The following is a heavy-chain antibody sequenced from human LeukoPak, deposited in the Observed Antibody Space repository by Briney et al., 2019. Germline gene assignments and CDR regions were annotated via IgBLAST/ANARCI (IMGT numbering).Heavy chain of an antibody. J-gene: IGHJ3*02. CDR2: TYYRSKWYN. V-gene: IGHV6-1*01. CDR3: ARDSGYVVVAKQVSAFDI. CDR1: GDSVSSNSAA. Sequence: QTLSLPCAISGDSVSSNSAAWNWIRQSPSRGLEWLGRTYYRSKWYNDYAVSMKSRITINPDTSKNQFSLQPNSVTPEDTAVYYCARDSGYVVVAKQVSAFDIWGQGTMVTVPS. D-gene: IGHD2-21*01.